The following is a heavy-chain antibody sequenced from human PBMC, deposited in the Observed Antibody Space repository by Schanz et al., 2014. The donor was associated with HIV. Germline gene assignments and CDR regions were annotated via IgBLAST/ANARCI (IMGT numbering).Heavy chain of an antibody. Sequence: EVQLLESGGGLVQPGGSLRLSCAASGFTFSTYAMNWVRQAPGKGLEWVSGISGSGGSTYYADSVKGRFTISRGNSKNTLYLQMNSLRAEDTAVYYCAKGGFYGDYVSYYYGLDVWGQGTTVTVSS. CDR1: GFTFSTYA. CDR2: ISGSGGST. V-gene: IGHV3-23*01. D-gene: IGHD4-17*01. CDR3: AKGGFYGDYVSYYYGLDV. J-gene: IGHJ6*02.